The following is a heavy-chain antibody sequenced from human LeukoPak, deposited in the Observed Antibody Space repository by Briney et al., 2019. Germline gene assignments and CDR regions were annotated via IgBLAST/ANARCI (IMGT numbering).Heavy chain of an antibody. V-gene: IGHV1-69*13. CDR3: AKDQFVASKGGFDY. Sequence: ASVKVSCKASGGTFSSYAISWVRQAPGQGLEWMGGIIPIFGTANYAQKFQGRVTITADESTSTAYMELSSLRSEDTAVYYCAKDQFVASKGGFDYWGQGTLVTVSS. CDR2: IIPIFGTA. J-gene: IGHJ4*02. D-gene: IGHD2-21*01. CDR1: GGTFSSYA.